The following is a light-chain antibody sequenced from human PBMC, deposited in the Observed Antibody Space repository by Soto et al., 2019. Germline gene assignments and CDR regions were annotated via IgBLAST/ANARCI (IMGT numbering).Light chain of an antibody. J-gene: IGKJ5*01. CDR3: QQRSQWPPMT. Sequence: VVLTQSPATLSLSPGERATLSCRASQSVNSFLAWYQQKPGQAPRLLIYDASSRATGVPARFSGSGSGTDFSLTISSLEPEDVAVYYCQQRSQWPPMTFGQGTRLE. CDR1: QSVNSF. V-gene: IGKV3-11*01. CDR2: DAS.